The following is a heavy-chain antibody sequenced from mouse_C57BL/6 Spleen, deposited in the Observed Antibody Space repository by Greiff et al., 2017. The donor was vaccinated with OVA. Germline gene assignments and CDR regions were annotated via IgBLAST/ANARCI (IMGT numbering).Heavy chain of an antibody. CDR1: GFTFSSYA. V-gene: IGHV5-9-1*02. Sequence: EVMLVESGEGLVKPGGSLKLSCAASGFTFSSYAMSWVRQTPEKRLEWVAYISSGGDYIYYADTVKGRFTISRDNARNTLYLQMSSLKSEDTAMYYCTRDQGLGEGSYWYFDVWGTGTTVTVSS. CDR3: TRDQGLGEGSYWYFDV. CDR2: ISSGGDYI. J-gene: IGHJ1*03. D-gene: IGHD4-1*01.